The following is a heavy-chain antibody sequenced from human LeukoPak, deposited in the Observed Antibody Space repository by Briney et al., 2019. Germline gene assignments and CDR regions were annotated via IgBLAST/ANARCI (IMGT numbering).Heavy chain of an antibody. CDR2: LRTTGST. V-gene: IGHV4-4*07. CDR1: GGSMSNYY. J-gene: IGHJ6*02. CDR3: ARVTMIFYYGMDV. Sequence: SETLSLTCSVSGGSMSNYYWGWIRQPAEKGLEWIGRLRTTGSTNYNPSLKSRVTMSLDTSKKQFSLKLTSVTAADTAVYYCARVTMIFYYGMDVWGQGTTVTVSS. D-gene: IGHD3-22*01.